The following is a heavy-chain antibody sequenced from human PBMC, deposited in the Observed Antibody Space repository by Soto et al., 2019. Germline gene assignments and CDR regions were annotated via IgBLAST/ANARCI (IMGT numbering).Heavy chain of an antibody. CDR2: ISGSGGST. V-gene: IGHV3-23*01. CDR3: AKDFLTVIMVYAQFDY. CDR1: GFTFSSYA. D-gene: IGHD2-8*01. Sequence: HPGGSLRLSCAASGFTFSSYAMSWVRQAPGKGLEWVSAISGSGGSTYYADSVKGRFTISRDNSKNTLYLQMNSLRAEDTAVYYCAKDFLTVIMVYAQFDYWGQGTLVTVSS. J-gene: IGHJ4*02.